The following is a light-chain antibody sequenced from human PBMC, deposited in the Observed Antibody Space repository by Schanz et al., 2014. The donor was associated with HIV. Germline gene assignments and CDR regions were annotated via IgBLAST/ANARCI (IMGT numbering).Light chain of an antibody. CDR3: QQHNEFPFT. J-gene: IGKJ2*01. CDR2: AAS. V-gene: IGKV1-27*01. CDR1: QGIGNS. Sequence: DIQMTQSPSTLSASVGDRVTITCRASQGIGNSLAWYQQKPGKVPSLLIYAASTLQFGVPSRFGGSGSGTDFSLTISSLQPDDFATYYCQQHNEFPFTFGQGTRLEIK.